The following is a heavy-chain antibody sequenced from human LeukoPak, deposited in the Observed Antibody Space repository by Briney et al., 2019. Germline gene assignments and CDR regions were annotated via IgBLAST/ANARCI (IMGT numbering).Heavy chain of an antibody. J-gene: IGHJ4*02. CDR2: INHSGST. CDR3: ARYLSSWDYFDY. CDR1: GGSFSGYY. Sequence: SETLSLTCAVYGGSFSGYYWSWIRQPPGKGLEWIGEINHSGSTNYNPSLKSRVTIPVDTSKNQFSLKLSSVTAADTAVYYCARYLSSWDYFDYWGQGTLVTVSS. D-gene: IGHD6-13*01. V-gene: IGHV4-34*01.